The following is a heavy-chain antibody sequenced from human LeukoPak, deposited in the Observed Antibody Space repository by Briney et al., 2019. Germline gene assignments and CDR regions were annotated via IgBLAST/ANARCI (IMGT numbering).Heavy chain of an antibody. CDR1: GGSISSGYYY. V-gene: IGHV4-30-4*01. D-gene: IGHD3-22*01. CDR2: MYYSGST. J-gene: IGHJ5*02. CDR3: ARPYYYDSRIDP. Sequence: SSETLSLTCTVSGGSISSGYYYWSWIRQPPGKGLEWIAYMYYSGSTYYNPSLKSRVTMSADTSKNQLSLKLSSVTAADTAVYHCARPYYYDSRIDPWGQGILVTVSS.